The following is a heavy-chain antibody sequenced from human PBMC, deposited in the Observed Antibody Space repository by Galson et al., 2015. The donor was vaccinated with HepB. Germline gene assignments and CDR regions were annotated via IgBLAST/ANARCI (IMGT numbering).Heavy chain of an antibody. CDR2: VTANGGNT. V-gene: IGHV3-64D*06. Sequence: SLRLSCAASGFSFITNSMHWVRQAPGKGLEYVSGVTANGGNTYYADSVKGRFTISRDNSKNMVYLQMSSLRAEDTAVYYCAKSTYDFWSGYFEFRNWGQGTLVTVSS. CDR1: GFSFITNS. J-gene: IGHJ4*02. D-gene: IGHD3-3*01. CDR3: AKSTYDFWSGYFEFRN.